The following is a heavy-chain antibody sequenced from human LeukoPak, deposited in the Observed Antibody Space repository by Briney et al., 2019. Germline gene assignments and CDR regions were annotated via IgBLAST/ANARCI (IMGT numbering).Heavy chain of an antibody. Sequence: ASVKLSCKASGYTFTNYYIHWVRQAPGQGLKWMGMINPGGGGTAYAQKFQGRVTMTRDTSTSTVYMELRSLRSEDTAVYYCEREYHGGLFDYWGQGTLVTVSS. CDR2: INPGGGGT. CDR1: GYTFTNYY. CDR3: EREYHGGLFDY. J-gene: IGHJ4*02. V-gene: IGHV1-46*01. D-gene: IGHD2-15*01.